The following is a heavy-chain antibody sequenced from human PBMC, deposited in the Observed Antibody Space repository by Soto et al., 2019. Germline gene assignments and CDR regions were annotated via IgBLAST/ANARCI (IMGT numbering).Heavy chain of an antibody. CDR2: INHSGST. V-gene: IGHV4-34*01. Sequence: PSETLSLTCAVYGESFSGYFWTWIRQPPGKGLEWIGEINHSGSTNYNPSLKSRVTISVDTSKSQFSLRLRSVTAADTAVYYCARKPDTVDYWRQGTLVTVSS. J-gene: IGHJ4*02. CDR3: ARKPDTVDY. CDR1: GESFSGYF.